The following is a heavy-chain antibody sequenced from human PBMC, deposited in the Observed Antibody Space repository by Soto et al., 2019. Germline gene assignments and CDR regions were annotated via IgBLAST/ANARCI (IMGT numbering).Heavy chain of an antibody. J-gene: IGHJ4*02. CDR3: ARVSGYYLPDY. V-gene: IGHV1-3*01. CDR2: INAGNGNT. Sequence: GASVKGSCKASGYTFTNYATHWVRQAPGQRLEWMGWINAGNGNTKYSQKFQGRVTITRDTSASTAYMELSSLRSEDTAVYYCARVSGYYLPDYWGQGTLVTVSS. CDR1: GYTFTNYA. D-gene: IGHD5-12*01.